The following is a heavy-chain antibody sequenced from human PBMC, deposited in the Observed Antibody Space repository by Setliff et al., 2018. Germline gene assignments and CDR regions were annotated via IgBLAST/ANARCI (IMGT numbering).Heavy chain of an antibody. CDR3: ARDVPFWSGYYTGYYYYYGMDV. Sequence: VASVKVSCKASGYTFTGYDINWVRQATGQGLEWMGWMNPNSGNTGYAQKFQGRVTMTRNTSISTAYMELSSLRSEDTAVYYCARDVPFWSGYYTGYYYYYGMDVWGQGTTVTVS. V-gene: IGHV1-8*02. J-gene: IGHJ6*02. CDR1: GYTFTGYD. CDR2: MNPNSGNT. D-gene: IGHD3-3*01.